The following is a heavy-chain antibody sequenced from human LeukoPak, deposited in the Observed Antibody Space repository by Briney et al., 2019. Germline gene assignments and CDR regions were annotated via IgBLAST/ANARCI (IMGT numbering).Heavy chain of an antibody. V-gene: IGHV4-61*02. CDR3: ARDQGDYGDHRYFDH. D-gene: IGHD4-17*01. Sequence: PSQTLSLTCTVSGGSISSGSYYWSWIRQPTGKGLEWIGRISRSGDTNYNPSLKSRVTMSVDASKKQLQFSLRLSSVTAADTAVYYCARDQGDYGDHRYFDHWGQGTLVTVSS. CDR2: ISRSGDT. J-gene: IGHJ4*02. CDR1: GGSISSGSYY.